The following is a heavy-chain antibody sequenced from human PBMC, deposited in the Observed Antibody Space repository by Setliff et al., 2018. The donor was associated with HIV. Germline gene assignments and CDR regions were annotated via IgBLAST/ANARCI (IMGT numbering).Heavy chain of an antibody. CDR3: ARLGTRTVAADADFDS. Sequence: SETLSLTCTVSGASISSGGYYWSWIRQHPVKGLEWIGYIYYTGTTFYNPSLESRLIISLDTPKNQFSLRLTSVSAADTAVYYCARLGTRTVAADADFDSWGQGALVTVSS. CDR1: GASISSGGYY. D-gene: IGHD2-15*01. J-gene: IGHJ4*02. CDR2: IYYTGTT. V-gene: IGHV4-31*03.